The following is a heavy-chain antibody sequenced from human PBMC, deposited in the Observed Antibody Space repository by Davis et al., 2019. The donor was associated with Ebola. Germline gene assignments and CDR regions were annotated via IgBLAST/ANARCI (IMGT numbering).Heavy chain of an antibody. D-gene: IGHD3-22*01. CDR3: ARQTYYYDSSGYPRDWFDP. CDR1: GGSISSYY. V-gene: IGHV4-59*01. Sequence: SETLSLTCTVSGGSISSYYWSWIRQPPGKGLEWIGYLYYSGSTNYNPSLKSRVTISVDTSKNQFSLKLSSVTAADTAVYYCARQTYYYDSSGYPRDWFDPWGQGTLVTVSS. CDR2: LYYSGST. J-gene: IGHJ5*02.